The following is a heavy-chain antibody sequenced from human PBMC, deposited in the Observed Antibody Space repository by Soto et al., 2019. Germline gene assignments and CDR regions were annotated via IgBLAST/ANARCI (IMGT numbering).Heavy chain of an antibody. CDR1: GFTFSNYA. Sequence: EVQLLESGGGLIQPGGSLRLSCVASGFTFSNYAMGWVRQAPGKGLEGVSSINRGGDDVYYADSVRGRFTISRDNSKNTLSLQTNTPSAEDTAVYYCANPAQRWLVRGYGVDVWGQGTTVTVSS. J-gene: IGHJ6*02. D-gene: IGHD6-19*01. CDR3: ANPAQRWLVRGYGVDV. V-gene: IGHV3-23*05. CDR2: INRGGDDV.